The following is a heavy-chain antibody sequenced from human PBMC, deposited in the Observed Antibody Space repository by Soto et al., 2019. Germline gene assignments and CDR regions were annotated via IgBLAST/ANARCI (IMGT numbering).Heavy chain of an antibody. Sequence: QVQLVQSGAEVKKHGASLKVSCKASVYSFTSYDMNWVRQVPGQGPEWMGWMNPNSANTGYAQKFQGRITMSRDMSTRTAYMERSSLTSEATAVYYCAGVGFLDPPIDVWGRGTTSTVSS. J-gene: IGHJ6*03. CDR1: VYSFTSYD. V-gene: IGHV1-8*01. CDR2: MNPNSANT. CDR3: AGVGFLDPPIDV.